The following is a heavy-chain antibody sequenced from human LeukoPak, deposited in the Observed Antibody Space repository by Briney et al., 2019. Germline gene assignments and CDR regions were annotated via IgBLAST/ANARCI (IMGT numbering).Heavy chain of an antibody. CDR1: GYTFSSYG. J-gene: IGHJ3*02. Sequence: ASVKVSCKASGYTFSSYGLNWVRQAPGQGLEWMGWISGYNGNTNYAQKLQGRVTMTTDTSTSTAYMELGSLRSDDTAVYYCARNLPGIGAFDIWGQGTMVTVSS. CDR3: ARNLPGIGAFDI. D-gene: IGHD3-10*01. V-gene: IGHV1-18*01. CDR2: ISGYNGNT.